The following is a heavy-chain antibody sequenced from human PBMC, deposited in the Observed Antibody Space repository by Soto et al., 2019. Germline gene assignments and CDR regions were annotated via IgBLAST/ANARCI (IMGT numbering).Heavy chain of an antibody. CDR3: ARDRYYDGVVDHYESAY. D-gene: IGHD3-22*01. J-gene: IGHJ4*02. CDR1: GGDFINYG. CDR2: IIPIFRSA. V-gene: IGHV1-69*01. Sequence: QVQLVQSGAEVKKPGSSVKVSCKASGGDFINYGISWVRQAPGQGLEWMGGIIPIFRSANYAQKVQGRVTIAADESATTDYMELTTLTSDDTAAYYYARDRYYDGVVDHYESAYWGQGTLVSVSS.